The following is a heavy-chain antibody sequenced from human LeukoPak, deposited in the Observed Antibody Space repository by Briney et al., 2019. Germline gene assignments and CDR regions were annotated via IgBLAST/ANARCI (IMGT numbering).Heavy chain of an antibody. J-gene: IGHJ6*02. CDR1: GFTFSTYT. CDR3: AKEAASSTLVRGVTYYYYYGMDV. Sequence: PGGSLRLSCAASGFTFSTYTMHWVRKAPEKGLEWVSAISGSGGDTYYADSVKGRFTISRDNSKSTLYLQMNSLRVDDTAVYYCAKEAASSTLVRGVTYYYYYGMDVWGQGTAVTVSS. CDR2: ISGSGGDT. D-gene: IGHD3-10*01. V-gene: IGHV3-23*01.